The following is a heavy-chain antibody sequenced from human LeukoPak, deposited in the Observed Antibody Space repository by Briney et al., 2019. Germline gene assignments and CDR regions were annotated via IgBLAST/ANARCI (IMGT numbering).Heavy chain of an antibody. D-gene: IGHD5-12*01. Sequence: GGSLRLSCAASGFTFSSYSMNWVRQAPGKGLEWASSISSSSYIYYADSVKGRFTISRDNAKNSLYLQMNSLRAEDTAVYYCARVRVATLDFWGQGILVTVSS. V-gene: IGHV3-21*01. CDR3: ARVRVATLDF. CDR2: ISSSSYI. J-gene: IGHJ4*02. CDR1: GFTFSSYS.